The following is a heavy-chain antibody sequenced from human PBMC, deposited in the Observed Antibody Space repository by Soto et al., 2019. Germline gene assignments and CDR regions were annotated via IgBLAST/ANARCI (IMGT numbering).Heavy chain of an antibody. CDR3: ARERYSSSWYPSSYFDY. J-gene: IGHJ4*02. V-gene: IGHV1-18*01. D-gene: IGHD6-13*01. CDR1: GYTFTSYG. Sequence: QVQLVQSGAEVKKPGASVKVSCKASGYTFTSYGISWVRQAPGQGLEWMGWISAYNGNTNYAQKLQGRVTMTTDTSTRTAYMELRSLRSDDTAVYYCARERYSSSWYPSSYFDYWGQGTLVTVSS. CDR2: ISAYNGNT.